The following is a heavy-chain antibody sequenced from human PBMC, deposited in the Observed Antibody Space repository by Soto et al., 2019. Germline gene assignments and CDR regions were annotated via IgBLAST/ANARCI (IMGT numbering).Heavy chain of an antibody. Sequence: QVQLVESGGGVVQPGRSLRLSCAASGFTFSSYGMHWVRQAPGKGLEWVAVIWYDGSNKYYADSVKGRFTISRDNSKNTLYLQMNSLRAEDTAVYYCARGLSGRSLGYYYGMDVWGQGTTVTVSS. CDR2: IWYDGSNK. CDR1: GFTFSSYG. V-gene: IGHV3-33*01. D-gene: IGHD6-19*01. J-gene: IGHJ6*02. CDR3: ARGLSGRSLGYYYGMDV.